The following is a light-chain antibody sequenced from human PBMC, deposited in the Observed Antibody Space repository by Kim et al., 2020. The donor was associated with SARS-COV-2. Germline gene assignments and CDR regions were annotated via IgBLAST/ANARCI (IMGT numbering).Light chain of an antibody. CDR3: NSRGSNDNVL. CDR1: SLRSYY. Sequence: VALGQTGRTTFQGDSLRSYYATWYQQRPGQAPIVVIYGKNNRPSGIHARFSGSSSGDTASLTITGTQAGDEADYYCNSRGSNDNVLFGGGTQLTVL. J-gene: IGLJ2*01. CDR2: GKN. V-gene: IGLV3-19*01.